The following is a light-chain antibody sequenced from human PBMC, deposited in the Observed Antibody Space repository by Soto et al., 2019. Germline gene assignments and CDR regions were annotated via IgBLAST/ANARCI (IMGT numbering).Light chain of an antibody. CDR2: GAS. V-gene: IGKV3-15*01. J-gene: IGKJ1*01. CDR1: QTVTSD. Sequence: EIVMTQSPVTLSVSPGETANLSCRASQTVTSDLAWYQQKPGRPPRLLLSGASTRATGIPARFSGSGSGTEFTLTISRLQSEDLEVYYCQQYNDWPRTFGQGTKV. CDR3: QQYNDWPRT.